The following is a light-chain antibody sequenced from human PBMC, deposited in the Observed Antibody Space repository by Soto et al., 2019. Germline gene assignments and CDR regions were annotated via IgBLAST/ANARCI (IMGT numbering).Light chain of an antibody. CDR1: QSVSSY. V-gene: IGKV3-11*01. J-gene: IGKJ1*01. CDR2: DAS. Sequence: EVVLTQSPATLSLSAGERATLSCRASQSVSSYLAWYQQKPGQAPRLLIYDASNRATGIPARFSGSGSGTDFTLTISSLEPEDFAVYYCQQRSNWPPLFGQGTKVAI. CDR3: QQRSNWPPL.